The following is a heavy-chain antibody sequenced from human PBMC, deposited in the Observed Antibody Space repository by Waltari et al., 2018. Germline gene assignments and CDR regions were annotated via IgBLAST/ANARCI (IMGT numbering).Heavy chain of an antibody. J-gene: IGHJ6*03. Sequence: EVQLVESGGGLVQPGGSLRLSCAASGFTFSSYWMSWVRQAPGKGLEWVANIKQDGSEKYYVDSVKGRFTISRDNAKNSLYLQMNSLRAEDTAVYYCARARGSGSNYYYYMDVWGKGTTVTVSS. CDR2: IKQDGSEK. CDR3: ARARGSGSNYYYYMDV. V-gene: IGHV3-7*01. D-gene: IGHD3-10*01. CDR1: GFTFSSYW.